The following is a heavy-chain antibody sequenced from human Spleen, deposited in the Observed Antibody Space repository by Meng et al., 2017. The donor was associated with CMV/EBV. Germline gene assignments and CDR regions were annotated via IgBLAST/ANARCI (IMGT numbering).Heavy chain of an antibody. Sequence: SETLSLTCTVSGGSISSGGYYWSWIRQHPGKGLEWIGNIYHSGSTYYSPSLKSRVTILVDTSKNQFSLKLRSVTAADTAVYYCARVRGPGLDVWGRGTTVTVSS. J-gene: IGHJ6*02. CDR3: ARVRGPGLDV. CDR2: IYHSGST. CDR1: GGSISSGGYY. V-gene: IGHV4-39*07.